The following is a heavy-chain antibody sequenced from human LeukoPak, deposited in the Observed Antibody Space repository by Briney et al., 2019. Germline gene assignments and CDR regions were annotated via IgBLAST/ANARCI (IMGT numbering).Heavy chain of an antibody. CDR2: INWNGGST. V-gene: IGHV3-20*04. CDR1: GFTFDDYG. Sequence: GGSLRLSCAASGFTFDDYGMSWVRQAPGKGLEWVSGINWNGGSTGYADSVKGRFTISRDNAKNTLYLQMNSLRAEDTAVYYCAKDSADYYDSSGYYLPPIDYWGQGTLVTVST. CDR3: AKDSADYYDSSGYYLPPIDY. D-gene: IGHD3-22*01. J-gene: IGHJ4*02.